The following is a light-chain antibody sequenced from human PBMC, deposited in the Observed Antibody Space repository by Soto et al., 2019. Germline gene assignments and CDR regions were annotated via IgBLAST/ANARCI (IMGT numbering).Light chain of an antibody. CDR3: QSYDSSLSGWV. Sequence: QSVLTQPPSVSGTPGQRVTISCTGGSSNIGAGYDVHWYQQIPGTAPKLFIYTNANRPSGVPDRFSGSKSGTSASLAITGLQAEDEADYYCQSYDSSLSGWVFGGGTKPTVL. V-gene: IGLV1-40*01. J-gene: IGLJ3*02. CDR1: SSNIGAGYD. CDR2: TNA.